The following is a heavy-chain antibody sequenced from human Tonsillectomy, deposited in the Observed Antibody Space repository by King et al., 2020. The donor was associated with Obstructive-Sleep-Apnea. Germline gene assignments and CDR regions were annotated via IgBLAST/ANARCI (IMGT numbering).Heavy chain of an antibody. D-gene: IGHD3-16*01. Sequence: VQLVQSGAEMKKPGESLRISCKPSGYSFTNYWITWVRQMPGKGLEWMGRIDRSDSYTNYGPSFHGQVTISTDTYNSTAYLQWNNLKASDTAMYYGARQFYETPDPPDAFDFWGQGTMVIVSS. CDR2: IDRSDSYT. CDR3: ARQFYETPDPPDAFDF. J-gene: IGHJ3*01. CDR1: GYSFTNYW. V-gene: IGHV5-10-1*03.